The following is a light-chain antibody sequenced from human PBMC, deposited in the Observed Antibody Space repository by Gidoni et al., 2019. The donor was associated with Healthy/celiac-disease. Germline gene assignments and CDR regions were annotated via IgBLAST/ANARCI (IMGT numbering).Light chain of an antibody. J-gene: IGKJ4*01. V-gene: IGKV1-39*01. Sequence: DIQMTQSTSSLSASLGDRVTITCRASQSISSYLNWYQQKPGKAPKLLIYAASSLQSGVPSRFSGSGSGTDFTLTISSLQPEDFATYYCQQSYSTPPVTFGGGTKVEIK. CDR3: QQSYSTPPVT. CDR2: AAS. CDR1: QSISSY.